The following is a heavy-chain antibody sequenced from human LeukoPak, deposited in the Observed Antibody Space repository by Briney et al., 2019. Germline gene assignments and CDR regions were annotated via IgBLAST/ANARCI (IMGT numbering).Heavy chain of an antibody. CDR1: GYTFTGYY. J-gene: IGHJ4*02. CDR3: YGVRSSDRGSNTTQYYFDY. Sequence: GASVKVSCTASGYTFTGYYMHWVRQAPGQGLEWMGRINPNSGGTNYAQKFQGRVTMTRDTSISTAYMELSGLRSDDTAVYYCYGVRSSDRGSNTTQYYFDYWGQGTLVTVSS. V-gene: IGHV1-2*06. D-gene: IGHD1-14*01. CDR2: INPNSGGT.